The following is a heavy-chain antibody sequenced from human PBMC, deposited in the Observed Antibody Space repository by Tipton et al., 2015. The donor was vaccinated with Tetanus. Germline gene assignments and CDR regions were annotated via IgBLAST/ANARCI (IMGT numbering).Heavy chain of an antibody. CDR1: GDSISGDY. CDR3: ARNVYTVTNDAFDI. CDR2: IHHSGLA. Sequence: TLSLTCTVSGDSISGDYWSWIRQPPGKGLEWIAFIHHSGLAFSKPSLKSRVSISIDTSQNQFSLRLTSVTAADTAVYFCARNVYTVTNDAFDIWGHGTLVNVSS. D-gene: IGHD4-11*01. V-gene: IGHV4-30-4*01. J-gene: IGHJ3*02.